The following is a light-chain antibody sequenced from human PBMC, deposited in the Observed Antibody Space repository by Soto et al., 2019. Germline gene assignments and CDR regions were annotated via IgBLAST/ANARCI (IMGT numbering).Light chain of an antibody. CDR1: QNINNY. CDR3: QQYENIPT. CDR2: DAS. V-gene: IGKV1-33*01. J-gene: IGKJ5*01. Sequence: DIQMTQSPSSLSASVGDRVTITCQASQNINNYLNWYQQXPGRAPQILIYDASNLEAGVPSRFRGSGSRTDFTFTISRLQPEDIATYYCQQYENIPTFGQGTGLEIK.